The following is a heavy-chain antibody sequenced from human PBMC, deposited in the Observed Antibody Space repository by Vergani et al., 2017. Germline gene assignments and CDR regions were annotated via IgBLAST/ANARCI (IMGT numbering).Heavy chain of an antibody. V-gene: IGHV3-15*07. Sequence: EVQLVESGGGIVKPGGSLRLSCVASGFSFRNAWMNWVRRAPGKGLEWVGRVKNALDRRTTDYAAAAKGRFTISRDDRNNTLFLQMNGLKTEDMGVYYCTTDPRYCGDGSCYWLRDHHYYGMDVWGQGTTVTVSS. J-gene: IGHJ6*02. CDR2: VKNALDRRTT. CDR3: TTDPRYCGDGSCYWLRDHHYYGMDV. CDR1: GFSFRNAW. D-gene: IGHD2-21*01.